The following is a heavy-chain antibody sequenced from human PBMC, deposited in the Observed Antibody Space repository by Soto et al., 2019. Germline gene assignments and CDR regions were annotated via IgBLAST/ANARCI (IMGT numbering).Heavy chain of an antibody. V-gene: IGHV3-30*03. Sequence: QVHLVESGGGVVQSGMSLRLSCVASGFTFNSYGIHWVRQAPGKGLEGVAVIGDDGTVKFFADSVKGRFTMSRDNPKNTVFLQKNSLKTEDTVMYYCAREAAWDNWCFDLWGRGTLVTVSS. D-gene: IGHD1-26*01. J-gene: IGHJ2*01. CDR2: IGDDGTVK. CDR3: AREAAWDNWCFDL. CDR1: GFTFNSYG.